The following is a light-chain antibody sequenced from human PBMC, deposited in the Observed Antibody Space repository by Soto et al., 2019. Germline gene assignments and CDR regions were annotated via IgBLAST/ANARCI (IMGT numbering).Light chain of an antibody. CDR3: QQYNSYSIT. CDR2: DAS. V-gene: IGKV1-5*01. J-gene: IGKJ5*01. Sequence: EIQMTQSASNLSACVGDRVSMXCRASQSISSRFDWSQQKTGQAHKHLICDASSWESGVPSSFSGSGSGTEFTRTISSLQPDDFATYYGQQYNSYSITFGQGTRLEIK. CDR1: QSISSR.